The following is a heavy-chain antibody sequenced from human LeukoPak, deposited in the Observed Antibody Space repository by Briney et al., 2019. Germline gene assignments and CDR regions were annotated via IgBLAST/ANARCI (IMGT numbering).Heavy chain of an antibody. CDR1: GYTFTGYY. CDR3: ARPQNWNYEGGAFDI. J-gene: IGHJ3*02. D-gene: IGHD1-1*01. V-gene: IGHV1-2*02. Sequence: ASVKVSCKASGYTFTGYYVQWVRQAPGQGLEWMGWINSNSGATKYAQKFQGRVTMTRDTSISTAYMELSSLTSDDTVVYYCARPQNWNYEGGAFDIWGQGTMVTVSS. CDR2: INSNSGAT.